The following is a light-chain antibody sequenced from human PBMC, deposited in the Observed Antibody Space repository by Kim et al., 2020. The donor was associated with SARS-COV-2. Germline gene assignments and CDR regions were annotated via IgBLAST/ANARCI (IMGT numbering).Light chain of an antibody. V-gene: IGKV1-5*01. CDR1: QSVSDY. J-gene: IGKJ2*01. Sequence: ASVGDRVTITCRASQSVSDYLAWYQQKPGKAPKLLIYDVSNLQNGVPSRFSGSGSGTEFTLTISSLQPDDFATYYCQQYKGYPYTFGQGTKVDIK. CDR2: DVS. CDR3: QQYKGYPYT.